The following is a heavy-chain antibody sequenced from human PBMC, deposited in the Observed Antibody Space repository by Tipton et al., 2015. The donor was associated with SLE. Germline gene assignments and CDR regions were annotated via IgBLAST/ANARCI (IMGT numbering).Heavy chain of an antibody. J-gene: IGHJ4*02. Sequence: QLVQSGAEVKKPGATVKISCKVSGYTFTDYYMHWVQQAPGKGLEWMGLVDPEDGETIYAEKFQGRVTMTTDTSTGTAYMELRSLRSDDTALYYCARDVTGNHYFDYWGQGTLVTVSS. CDR3: ARDVTGNHYFDY. D-gene: IGHD2-21*02. CDR1: GYTFTDYY. V-gene: IGHV1-69-2*01. CDR2: VDPEDGET.